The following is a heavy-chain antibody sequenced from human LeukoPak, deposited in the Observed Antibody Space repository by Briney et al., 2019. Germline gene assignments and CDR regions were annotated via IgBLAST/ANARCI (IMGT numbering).Heavy chain of an antibody. CDR1: GFTFRTYA. D-gene: IGHD5-18*01. V-gene: IGHV3-23*01. J-gene: IGHJ4*02. CDR3: AKWAAMTRFDF. Sequence: GGSLRLSCAASGFTFRTYAMSWVRQAPGKGLEWVSAISESGGSTYNADSLKGRFTISRDNSKNTLYLQMNSLRAEDTAVYFCAKWAAMTRFDFWGQGTLVTVSS. CDR2: ISESGGST.